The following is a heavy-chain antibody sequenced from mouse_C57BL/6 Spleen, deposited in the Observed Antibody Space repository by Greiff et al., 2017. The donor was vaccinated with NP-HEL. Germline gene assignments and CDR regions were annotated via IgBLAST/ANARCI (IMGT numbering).Heavy chain of an antibody. CDR1: GYTFTDYY. V-gene: IGHV1-19*01. J-gene: IGHJ1*03. CDR3: ARRGNDWYIDV. CDR2: INPYNGGT. Sequence: VQLQQSGPVLVKPGASVKMSCKASGYTFTDYYMNWVKQSHGKSLEWIGVINPYNGGTSYNQKFKGKATLTVDKSSSTAYMERNSLTSEDSAVYYWARRGNDWYIDVWGTGTTVTVSS.